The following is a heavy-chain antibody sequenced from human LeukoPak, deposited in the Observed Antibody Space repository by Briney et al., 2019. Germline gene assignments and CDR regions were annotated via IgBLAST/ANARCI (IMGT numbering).Heavy chain of an antibody. J-gene: IGHJ6*02. CDR3: AKDLKEYDFWSGYYTGYYYYGMDV. V-gene: IGHV3-23*01. CDR1: GFTLSSYA. D-gene: IGHD3-3*01. Sequence: GGSLRLSCTASGFTLSSYAMSWVRQAPGEGLEWVSTISGSADNTNYAEAVKGRFTISRDNSKNTLYLQMNSLRAEDTAVYYCAKDLKEYDFWSGYYTGYYYYGMDVWGQGTTVTVSS. CDR2: ISGSADNT.